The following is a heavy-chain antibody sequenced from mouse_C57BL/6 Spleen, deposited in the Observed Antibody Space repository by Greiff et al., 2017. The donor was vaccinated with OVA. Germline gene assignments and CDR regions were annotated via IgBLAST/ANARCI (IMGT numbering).Heavy chain of an antibody. V-gene: IGHV1-69*01. J-gene: IGHJ2*01. CDR3: ARLGHYYGSSWFDY. CDR2: IDPSDSYT. D-gene: IGHD1-1*01. CDR1: GYTFTSYW. Sequence: QVQLQQPGAELVMPGASVKLSCKASGYTFTSYWMHWVKQRPGQGLEWIGEIDPSDSYTNYNQKFKGKSTLTVDQSSSTAYMQLSSLTSEDSAVYYCARLGHYYGSSWFDYWGQGTTLTVSS.